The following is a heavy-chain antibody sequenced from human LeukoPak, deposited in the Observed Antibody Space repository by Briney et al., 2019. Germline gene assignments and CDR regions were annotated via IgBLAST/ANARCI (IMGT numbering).Heavy chain of an antibody. CDR3: ARGRNIVATTQMGY. J-gene: IGHJ4*02. V-gene: IGHV1-8*02. Sequence: GASVKVSCKASRYAFSSYDIIWVRQATGQGLEWMGWMNPNSGNTGYAQKFQGRVTMTRNTSISTAYMELSSLRSEDTAVYYCARGRNIVATTQMGYWGQGTLVTVSS. D-gene: IGHD5-12*01. CDR2: MNPNSGNT. CDR1: RYAFSSYD.